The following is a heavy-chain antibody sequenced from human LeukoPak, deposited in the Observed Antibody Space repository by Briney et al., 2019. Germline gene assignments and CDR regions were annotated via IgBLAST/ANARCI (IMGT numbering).Heavy chain of an antibody. CDR2: INPSSGGT. J-gene: IGHJ4*02. CDR1: GYTFTGYF. V-gene: IGHV1-46*01. Sequence: ASVKVSCKASGYTFTGYFMHWVRQAPGQGLEWMGIINPSSGGTTYAQTFQGRVTMTRDTSTSTVYMEMSSLRSEDTAVYYCARRGMITFGGPTPFDYWGQGTLVTVSS. CDR3: ARRGMITFGGPTPFDY. D-gene: IGHD3-16*01.